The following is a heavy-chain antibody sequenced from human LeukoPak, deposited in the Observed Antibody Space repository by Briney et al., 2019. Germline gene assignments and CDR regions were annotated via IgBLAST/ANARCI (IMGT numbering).Heavy chain of an antibody. CDR3: VRESPAGGGSYYWFDP. Sequence: LESPSLSSTVSSGSMTGSHSSWIRHTPGEGVGWIWRLLGSGTTNHNPSLKGQLTISGGRSKTQSSLNLNSVTAADTAVYYCVRESPAGGGSYYWFDPCGQRTLVTVSS. CDR2: LLGSGTT. D-gene: IGHD1-26*01. V-gene: IGHV4-4*07. CDR1: SGSMTGSH. J-gene: IGHJ5*02.